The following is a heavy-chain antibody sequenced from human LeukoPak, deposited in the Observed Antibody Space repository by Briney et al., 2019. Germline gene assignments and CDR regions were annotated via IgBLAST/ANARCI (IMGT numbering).Heavy chain of an antibody. J-gene: IGHJ4*02. D-gene: IGHD6-13*01. V-gene: IGHV5-51*01. CDR1: GYSFTSYW. Sequence: GESLKISCKGSGYSFTSYWIGWVRQMPGKGLEWMGIIYPGDSDTRYSPSFQGQVTISADKSISTAYLQWSSLKASDTAMYYCARSVRIAAAGIASFDYWGQGTLVTVSS. CDR2: IYPGDSDT. CDR3: ARSVRIAAAGIASFDY.